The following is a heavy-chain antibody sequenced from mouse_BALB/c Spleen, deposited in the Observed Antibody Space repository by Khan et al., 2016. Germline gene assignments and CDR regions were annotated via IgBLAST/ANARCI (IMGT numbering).Heavy chain of an antibody. CDR2: INPYNDGT. V-gene: IGHV1S136*01. Sequence: VRLQQSGPELVKPGASVKMSCKASGYTFTSYVMHWVKQKPGQGLEWIGYINPYNDGTKYNEKFKGKATLTSDKSSSTAYLELSSLTSEDSAVYYCARRWDYWYFDVWCAGTTVTVSS. CDR3: ARRWDYWYFDV. J-gene: IGHJ1*01. D-gene: IGHD1-1*02. CDR1: GYTFTSYV.